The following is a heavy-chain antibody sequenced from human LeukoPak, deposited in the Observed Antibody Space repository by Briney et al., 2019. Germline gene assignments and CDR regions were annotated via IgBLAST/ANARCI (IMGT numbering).Heavy chain of an antibody. V-gene: IGHV3-21*01. D-gene: IGHD6-6*01. CDR1: GFTFSSYR. J-gene: IGHJ4*02. CDR3: LVGQVAARRFDY. Sequence: GGSLRLSCAASGFTFSSYRMNWVRQAPGKGLEWVSSISSSSSYIYYADSVKGRFTISRDNAKNSLYLQMNSLRAEDTAVYYCLVGQVAARRFDYWGQGTLVTVSS. CDR2: ISSSSSYI.